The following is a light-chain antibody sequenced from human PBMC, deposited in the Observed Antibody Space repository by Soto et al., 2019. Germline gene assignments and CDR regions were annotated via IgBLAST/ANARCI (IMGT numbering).Light chain of an antibody. CDR1: SSNIGRNT. J-gene: IGLJ3*02. Sequence: QSVLTQPPSASGTPGPRGTSACSGSSSNIGRNTVNWYQQLPGTAPKLLIYSYNQRPSGVPDRFSGSKYGTSASLAISGLQSEDEAYYYCAAWDDSLNGLVFGGGTKLTVL. V-gene: IGLV1-44*01. CDR2: SYN. CDR3: AAWDDSLNGLV.